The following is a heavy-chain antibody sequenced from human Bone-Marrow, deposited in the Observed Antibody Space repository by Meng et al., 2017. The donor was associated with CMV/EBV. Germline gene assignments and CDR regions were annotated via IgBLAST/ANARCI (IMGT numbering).Heavy chain of an antibody. V-gene: IGHV3-7*03. D-gene: IGHD7-27*01. CDR1: GFSISNYW. J-gene: IGHJ4*02. CDR2: INGDGSVK. Sequence: GESLKISCVASGFSISNYWMDWVRRAPGEGLQWVATINGDGSVKAYVDSVEGRFTISRDNSKNTLYLQMNSLRAEDTAVYYCAKRTGGYFDYWGQGTLVTVSS. CDR3: AKRTGGYFDY.